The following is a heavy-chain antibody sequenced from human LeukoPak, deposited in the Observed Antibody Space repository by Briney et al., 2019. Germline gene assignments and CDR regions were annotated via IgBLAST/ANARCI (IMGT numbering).Heavy chain of an antibody. CDR3: ARAEAYYDINWDYYYMDV. Sequence: PGGSLRLSCAASGFTFSSYWMSWVRQAPGKGLEWVANIKQDGSEKYYVDSVKGRFTISRDNAKNSLYLQMNSLRAEDTAVYYCARAEAYYDINWDYYYMDVWGKGTTVTVSS. V-gene: IGHV3-7*01. J-gene: IGHJ6*03. D-gene: IGHD3-9*01. CDR1: GFTFSSYW. CDR2: IKQDGSEK.